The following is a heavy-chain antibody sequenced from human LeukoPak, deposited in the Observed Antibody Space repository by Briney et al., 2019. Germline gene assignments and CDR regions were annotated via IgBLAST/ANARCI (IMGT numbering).Heavy chain of an antibody. D-gene: IGHD5-24*01. Sequence: GGSLRLSCAASGFTFSSYGMLWVRQAPGKGLEWVAIIWYDGSNYSYADSVKGRFTISRDNSKNTLYLQMNSLRAEDTAVHYCARDTSRDGYNLDCWGQGTLVTVSS. CDR1: GFTFSSYG. CDR2: IWYDGSNY. CDR3: ARDTSRDGYNLDC. V-gene: IGHV3-33*01. J-gene: IGHJ4*02.